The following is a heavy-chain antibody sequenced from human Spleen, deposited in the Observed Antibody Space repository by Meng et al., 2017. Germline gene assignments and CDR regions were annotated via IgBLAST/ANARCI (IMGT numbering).Heavy chain of an antibody. V-gene: IGHV1-2*06. Sequence: ASVKVSCKASGYTFTDYYIHWVRQAPGQGLEWMGRINPHSGGTNNAQIFQGRVSMTRDTSISTAYMELSTVTSDDTAVYYCARARSRSAAAGSYYFDYWGQGTLVTVSS. CDR1: GYTFTDYY. D-gene: IGHD6-13*01. CDR2: INPHSGGT. CDR3: ARARSRSAAAGSYYFDY. J-gene: IGHJ4*02.